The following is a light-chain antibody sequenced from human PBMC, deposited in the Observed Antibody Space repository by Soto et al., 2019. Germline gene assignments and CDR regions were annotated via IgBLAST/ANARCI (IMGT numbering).Light chain of an antibody. V-gene: IGKV3-15*01. CDR3: QQYNNWWT. CDR2: SAS. CDR1: QSVSTN. J-gene: IGKJ1*01. Sequence: EIVMTQSPATLSVSPGEGATLSCRASQSVSTNLAWYQQKPGQAPRLLIYSASTRATGIPARFSGSGSGTEFTLPISSLQSEDFAVYYCQQYNNWWTFGQGTKVEIK.